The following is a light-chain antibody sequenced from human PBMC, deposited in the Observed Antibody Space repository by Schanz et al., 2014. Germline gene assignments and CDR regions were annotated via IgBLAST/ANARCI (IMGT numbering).Light chain of an antibody. CDR2: DVS. CDR1: SSDVGGYNY. CDR3: CSYAGSYNFWV. V-gene: IGLV2-11*01. J-gene: IGLJ3*02. Sequence: QSALTQPRSVSGSPGQSVTISCTGTSSDVGGYNYVSWYQHHPGKAPKLMIYDVSKRPSGVPDRFSGSKSGNTASLTISGLQAEDEADYYCCSYAGSYNFWVFGGGTKLTVL.